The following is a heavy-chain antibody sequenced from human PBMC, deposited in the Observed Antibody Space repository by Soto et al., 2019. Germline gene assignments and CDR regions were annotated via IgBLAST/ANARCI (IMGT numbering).Heavy chain of an antibody. J-gene: IGHJ4*02. D-gene: IGHD1-1*01. CDR1: GGSISNSDYF. CDR2: ISHTGSP. CDR3: ASHLDPTTYFDY. Sequence: SETLSLTCTVSGGSISNSDYFWAWMRQPPGKGLEWVGTISHTGSPRYNPSLKSRVTISVDTSKNQFSLRLPSVTAADTAVFYCASHLDPTTYFDYRGRGTLVTVSS. V-gene: IGHV4-39*01.